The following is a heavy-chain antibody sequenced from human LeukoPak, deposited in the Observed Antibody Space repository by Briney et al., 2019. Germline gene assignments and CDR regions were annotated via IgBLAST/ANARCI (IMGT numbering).Heavy chain of an antibody. J-gene: IGHJ5*02. D-gene: IGHD6-19*01. CDR1: GFTVSSNY. CDR3: ARALIGIAVAGTDLWFDP. Sequence: GGSLRLSCAASGFTVSSNYMSWVRQAPGKGLEWVSVIYSGGSTYYADSVKGRFTISRDNSKNTLYLQMSSLRAEDTAVYYCARALIGIAVAGTDLWFDPWGQGTLVTVSS. CDR2: IYSGGST. V-gene: IGHV3-53*01.